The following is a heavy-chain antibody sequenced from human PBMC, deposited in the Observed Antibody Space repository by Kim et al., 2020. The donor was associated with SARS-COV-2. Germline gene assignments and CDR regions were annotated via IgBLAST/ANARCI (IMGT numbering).Heavy chain of an antibody. CDR2: T. CDR3: ANGYSYGRGD. J-gene: IGHJ4*02. Sequence: TYYADSVKGQFTISRDNSKNTLYLQMNSLRAEDTAVYYCANGYSYGRGDWGQGTLVTVSS. D-gene: IGHD2-15*01. V-gene: IGHV3-23*01.